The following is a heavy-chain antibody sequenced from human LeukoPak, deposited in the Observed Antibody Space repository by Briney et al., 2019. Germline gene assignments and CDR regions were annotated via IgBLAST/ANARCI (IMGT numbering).Heavy chain of an antibody. CDR2: FDPKDAET. CDR3: ATITYYHDSSGTFDY. CDR1: GYTLTEVS. D-gene: IGHD3-22*01. J-gene: IGHJ4*02. V-gene: IGHV1-24*01. Sequence: ASVKVSCKVSGYTLTEVSVHWVRLAPGKGLEWMGGFDPKDAETIYAQKFQGRVTMTEDTSTDTAYMELSSLRSEDTAVYYCATITYYHDSSGTFDYWGQGTLVTVSS.